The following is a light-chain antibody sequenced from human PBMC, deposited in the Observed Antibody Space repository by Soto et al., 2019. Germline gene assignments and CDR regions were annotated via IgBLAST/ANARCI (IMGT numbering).Light chain of an antibody. J-gene: IGKJ4*01. Sequence: DIVLTQSPLSLPVTPGESASISCKASQSLLLSSGNNYLDWYLQKPGQSPQLLIYLGSTRASGVPDRFRGSGSGTDVTLKISTVEAEDVGVYYCAQALQTVTFGGGTKVEIK. CDR1: QSLLLSSGNNY. CDR3: AQALQTVT. V-gene: IGKV2-28*01. CDR2: LGS.